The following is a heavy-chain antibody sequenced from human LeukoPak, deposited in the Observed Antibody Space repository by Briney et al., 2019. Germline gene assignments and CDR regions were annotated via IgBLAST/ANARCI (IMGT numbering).Heavy chain of an antibody. J-gene: IGHJ4*02. D-gene: IGHD3-22*01. CDR1: GYTFTSYY. CDR3: ARGGRYYYDSSGYWTYFDY. CDR2: INPSGGST. V-gene: IGHV1-46*01. Sequence: ASVKVSCKASGYTFTSYYMHWVRQAPGQGLGWMGIINPSGGSTSYAQKFQGRVTMTRDTSTSTVYMELSSLRSEDTAVYYCARGGRYYYDSSGYWTYFDYWGQGTLVTVSS.